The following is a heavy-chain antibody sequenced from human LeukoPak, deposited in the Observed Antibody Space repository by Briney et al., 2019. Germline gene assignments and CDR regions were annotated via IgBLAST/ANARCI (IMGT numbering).Heavy chain of an antibody. V-gene: IGHV3-23*01. Sequence: AGGSLRLSCAASGFTFTSSAMSWVRQAPGKGLEWVSAITDSGGATYYADSVKGRFTISRDNSKNTLYLQMNSLRAEDTAVYYCAKNDFWSGYGAWGQGTLVTVSS. CDR2: ITDSGGAT. D-gene: IGHD3-3*01. J-gene: IGHJ5*02. CDR1: GFTFTSSA. CDR3: AKNDFWSGYGA.